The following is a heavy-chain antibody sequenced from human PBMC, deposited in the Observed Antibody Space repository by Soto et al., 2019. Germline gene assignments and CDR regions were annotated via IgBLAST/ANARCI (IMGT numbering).Heavy chain of an antibody. D-gene: IGHD2-15*01. CDR3: ARGGICSGGSCYPQQFDY. CDR2: IWYDGSNK. Sequence: QVQLVESGGGVVQPGRSLRLSCAASGFTFSSYGMHWVRQAPGKGLEWVAVIWYDGSNKYYADSVKGRFTISRDNSKNTLYLQMNSRRAEDTAVYYCARGGICSGGSCYPQQFDYWGQGTLVTVSS. J-gene: IGHJ4*02. CDR1: GFTFSSYG. V-gene: IGHV3-33*01.